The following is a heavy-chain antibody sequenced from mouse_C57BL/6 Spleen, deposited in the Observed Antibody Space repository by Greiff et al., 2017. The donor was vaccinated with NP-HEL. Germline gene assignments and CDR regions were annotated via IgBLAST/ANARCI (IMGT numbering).Heavy chain of an antibody. V-gene: IGHV1-81*01. CDR3: ARGAYGSSYAAY. CDR2: IYPRSGNT. J-gene: IGHJ3*01. D-gene: IGHD1-1*01. Sequence: QVQLQQSGAELARPGASVKLSCKASGYTFTSYGISWVKQRTGQGLEWIGEIYPRSGNTYYNEKFKGKATLTADKSSSTAYMELRSLTSEDSAVYFCARGAYGSSYAAYWGQGTLVTVSA. CDR1: GYTFTSYG.